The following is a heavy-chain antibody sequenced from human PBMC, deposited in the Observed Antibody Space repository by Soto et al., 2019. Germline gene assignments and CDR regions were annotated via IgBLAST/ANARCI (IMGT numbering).Heavy chain of an antibody. CDR3: ARPSDVGLASSFEY. Sequence: PGESLKISCKGSGDSFTNYWIGWVRQMPGTGLEWMGIIYPGNSNTRYSPSFEGQVTMSADKSINTAYLQWSSLRASDTAIYFCARPSDVGLASSFEYWGQGTQVTVSS. CDR1: GDSFTNYW. J-gene: IGHJ4*02. V-gene: IGHV5-51*01. CDR2: IYPGNSNT.